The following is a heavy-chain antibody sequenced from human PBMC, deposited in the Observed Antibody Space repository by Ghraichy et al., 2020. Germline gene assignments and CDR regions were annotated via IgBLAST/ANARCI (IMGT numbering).Heavy chain of an antibody. Sequence: GESLNISCAASGFTFSSYWMSWVRQAPGKGLEWVANIKQDGSEKYYVDSVKGRFTISRDNAKNSLYLQMNSLRAEDTAVYYCARFGSTIDYWGQGTLVTVSS. D-gene: IGHD3-10*01. CDR3: ARFGSTIDY. J-gene: IGHJ4*02. V-gene: IGHV3-7*01. CDR1: GFTFSSYW. CDR2: IKQDGSEK.